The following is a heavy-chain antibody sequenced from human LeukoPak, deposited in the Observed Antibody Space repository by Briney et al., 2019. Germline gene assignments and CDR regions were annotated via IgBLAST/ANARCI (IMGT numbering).Heavy chain of an antibody. D-gene: IGHD3-10*01. CDR1: GFTFCYYA. Sequence: GGSLRLSCAASGFTFCYYAMSWVRQAPGEGLEWVSGITGTDGSTYYADSVKGRFTISRDNSKSTLYLQMNSLRAEDTALYYCAKAFNYGSGYNYKTFDSWGQGTLVTVSS. J-gene: IGHJ4*02. CDR3: AKAFNYGSGYNYKTFDS. V-gene: IGHV3-23*01. CDR2: ITGTDGST.